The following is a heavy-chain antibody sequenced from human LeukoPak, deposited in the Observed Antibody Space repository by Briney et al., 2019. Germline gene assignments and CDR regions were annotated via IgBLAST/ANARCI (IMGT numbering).Heavy chain of an antibody. V-gene: IGHV1-2*02. Sequence: ASVKVSCKASGYTFTGYYMHWVRQAPGQGLEWMGWINPNSGGTNYAQKFQGRVTMTRDTSISTAYMELSRLRSDGTAVYYCARDIVVVPAADDAFDIWGQGTMVTVSS. CDR2: INPNSGGT. J-gene: IGHJ3*02. D-gene: IGHD2-2*01. CDR1: GYTFTGYY. CDR3: ARDIVVVPAADDAFDI.